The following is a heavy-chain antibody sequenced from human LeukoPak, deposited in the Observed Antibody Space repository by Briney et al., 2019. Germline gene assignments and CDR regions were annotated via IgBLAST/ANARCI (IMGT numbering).Heavy chain of an antibody. CDR3: ARDHQGGDYFDY. V-gene: IGHV4-59*01. CDR1: GFIFSNYW. CDR2: IYYSVST. D-gene: IGHD2-21*01. Sequence: PGGSLRLSCAASGFIFSNYWMTWIRQPPGKGLEWIGYIYYSVSTSYNPSLKSRVTISVDTPKNQFSLKLSSVTAADTAVYCCARDHQGGDYFDYWGQGTLVTVSS. J-gene: IGHJ4*02.